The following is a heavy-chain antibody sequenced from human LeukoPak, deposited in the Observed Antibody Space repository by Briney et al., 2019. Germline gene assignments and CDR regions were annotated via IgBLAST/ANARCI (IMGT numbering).Heavy chain of an antibody. V-gene: IGHV4-34*01. J-gene: IGHJ4*02. Sequence: SETLSLTCAVYGGSFSGYYWSWIRQPPGKGLEWIGEINHSGSTNYNPSLKSRVTISVDTSKNQFSLKLSSVTAADTAVYYCVKGHSQEDIVVVVAATPFDYWGQGTLVTVSS. CDR1: GGSFSGYY. D-gene: IGHD2-15*01. CDR3: VKGHSQEDIVVVVAATPFDY. CDR2: INHSGST.